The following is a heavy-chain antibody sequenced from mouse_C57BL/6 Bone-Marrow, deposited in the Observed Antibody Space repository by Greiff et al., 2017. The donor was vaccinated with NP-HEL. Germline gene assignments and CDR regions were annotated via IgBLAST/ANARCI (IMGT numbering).Heavy chain of an antibody. J-gene: IGHJ1*03. CDR1: GYTFTDYY. V-gene: IGHV1-19*01. CDR3: ARDHYYGSSWYFDV. Sequence: VQLQQSGPVLVKPGASVKMSCKASGYTFTDYYMNWVKQSHGKSLEWIGVINPYNGGTSYNQKFKGKATLTVDKSSSTADMELNSLTSEDSAVYYCARDHYYGSSWYFDVWGTGTTVTVSS. CDR2: INPYNGGT. D-gene: IGHD1-1*01.